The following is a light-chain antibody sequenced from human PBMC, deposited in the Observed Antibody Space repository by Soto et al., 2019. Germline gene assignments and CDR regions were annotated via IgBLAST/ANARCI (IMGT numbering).Light chain of an antibody. CDR2: DVT. CDR1: SSDIGGYKY. CDR3: TSYASSSTPVV. V-gene: IGLV2-14*03. J-gene: IGLJ2*01. Sequence: QSVLTQPASVSGSPGQSITISCTGTSSDIGGYKYVSWYQHHPGTAPKLMIYDVTNRPSGVSNRFSGSKSGNTASLTISGLQAEDEGDYYCTSYASSSTPVVFGGGTKHTVL.